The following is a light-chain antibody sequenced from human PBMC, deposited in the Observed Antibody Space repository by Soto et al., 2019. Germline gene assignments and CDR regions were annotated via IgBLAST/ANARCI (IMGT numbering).Light chain of an antibody. CDR2: DAS. V-gene: IGKV3-15*01. CDR1: QSVRGN. CDR3: QQYINWPPLT. J-gene: IGKJ4*01. Sequence: EIVLTQSPATLSVSPGERATLSCRASQSVRGNLAWYQQKPGQAPRLLIFDASTRATNIPARFTGSGSGTEFTLTISSLQSEDFAVYYCQQYINWPPLTFGGGTKVEIK.